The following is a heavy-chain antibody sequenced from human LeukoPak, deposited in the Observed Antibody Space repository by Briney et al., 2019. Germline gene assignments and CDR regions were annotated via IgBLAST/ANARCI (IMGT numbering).Heavy chain of an antibody. D-gene: IGHD3-22*01. CDR1: GGSISSGSYY. CDR2: IYTSGST. Sequence: SQTLSLTCTVSGGSISSGSYYWSWIRQPAGKGLEWIGRIYTSGSTNYNPSLKSRVTISVDTSKNQFSLKLSSVTAADTAVYYCAREGRYYYDSGGYTSVGAFDIWGQGTMVTVSS. CDR3: AREGRYYYDSGGYTSVGAFDI. J-gene: IGHJ3*02. V-gene: IGHV4-61*02.